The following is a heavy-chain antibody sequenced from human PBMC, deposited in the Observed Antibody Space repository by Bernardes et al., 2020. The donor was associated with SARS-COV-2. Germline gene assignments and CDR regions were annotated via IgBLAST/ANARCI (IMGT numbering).Heavy chain of an antibody. V-gene: IGHV4-30-2*01. CDR3: ARGPDHGPQSLSYYFDY. CDR1: GGSISSGGYS. CDR2: IYYSGST. J-gene: IGHJ4*02. D-gene: IGHD3-16*02. Sequence: SETLSLTCAVSGGSISSGGYSWGWIRQPPGKGLEWIGYIYYSGSTYYNPSLTSRVTISLDRSKNQFSLNLSSVTAADTAVYFCARGPDHGPQSLSYYFDYWGQGTLVTVSS.